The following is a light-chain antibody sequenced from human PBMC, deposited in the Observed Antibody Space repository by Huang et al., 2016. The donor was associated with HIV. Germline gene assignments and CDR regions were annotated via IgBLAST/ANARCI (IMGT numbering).Light chain of an antibody. CDR2: GST. J-gene: IGKJ4*01. CDR1: QSVSTN. CDR3: QQYNNWHLT. V-gene: IGKV3-15*01. Sequence: IVMTQTPATLPVSPGGRATLSSRASQSVSTNLAWYQQKPGQTPRLTIYGSTTRATGVPARFSGSGSGTDFTRTIHSLQSEDFGIYYCQQYNNWHLTFGGGTKV.